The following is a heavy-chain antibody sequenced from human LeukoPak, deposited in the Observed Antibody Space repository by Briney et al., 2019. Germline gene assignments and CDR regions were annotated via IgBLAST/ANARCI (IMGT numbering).Heavy chain of an antibody. CDR1: GFTFSSYW. D-gene: IGHD3-10*02. CDR3: ARNRGYVTYDY. CDR2: MKEDGSDK. Sequence: TGGSLRLSCVASGFTFSSYWMTWVRQAPGKGLEWVASMKEDGSDKYYVDSVKGRFTISRDNAKNSLYLQMNSLRAEDTAVYYCARNRGYVTYDYWGQGTLVTVSS. V-gene: IGHV3-7*05. J-gene: IGHJ4*02.